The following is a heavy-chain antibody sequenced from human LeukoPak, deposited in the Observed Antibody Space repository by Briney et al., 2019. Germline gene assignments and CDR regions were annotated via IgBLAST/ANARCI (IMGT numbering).Heavy chain of an antibody. V-gene: IGHV4-4*09. CDR1: GGSISSYY. J-gene: IGHJ3*02. CDR2: IYTSGST. CDR3: ARSLRTDAFDI. Sequence: PSETLSLTCTVSGGSISSYYWSWIRQPSGKGLEWIGYIYTSGSTNYNPSLKSRVTISVDTSKNQFSLKLSSVTAADTAVYYCARSLRTDAFDIWGQGTMVTVSS. D-gene: IGHD3-10*01.